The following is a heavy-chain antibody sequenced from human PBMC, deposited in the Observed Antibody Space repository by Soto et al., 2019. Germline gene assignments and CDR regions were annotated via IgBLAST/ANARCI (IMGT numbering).Heavy chain of an antibody. CDR2: ISGSGGST. CDR3: AKDRELRFFDWLLQNPAFDI. V-gene: IGHV3-23*01. CDR1: GFTFSSYA. D-gene: IGHD3-9*01. Sequence: GGSLRLSCAASGFTFSSYAMSWVRQAPGKGLEWVSAISGSGGSTYYADSVKGRFTISRDNSKNTLYLQMNSLRAEDTAVYYCAKDRELRFFDWLLQNPAFDIWGQGTIVTVSS. J-gene: IGHJ3*02.